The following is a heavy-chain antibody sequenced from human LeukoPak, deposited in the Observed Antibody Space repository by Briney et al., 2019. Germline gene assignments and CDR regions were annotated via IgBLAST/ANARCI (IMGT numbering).Heavy chain of an antibody. D-gene: IGHD3-3*01. CDR2: IYPGDSDT. J-gene: IGHJ3*02. Sequence: GESLKISCKGSGYSFTSYWIGWVRQMPGKGLEWMGIIYPGDSDTRYSPSFQGQVTISADKSISTAYLQWSSLKASDTAMYYCATTGWSGYYFLDSGAFDIWGQGTMVTVSS. V-gene: IGHV5-51*01. CDR1: GYSFTSYW. CDR3: ATTGWSGYYFLDSGAFDI.